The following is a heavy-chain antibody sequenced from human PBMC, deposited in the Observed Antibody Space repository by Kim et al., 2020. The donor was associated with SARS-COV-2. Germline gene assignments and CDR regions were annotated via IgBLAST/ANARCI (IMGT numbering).Heavy chain of an antibody. CDR3: ARGSDNRGYSYVWDY. Sequence: SETLSLTCAVYGGSFSGYYWSWIRQPPGKGLEWIGEINHSGSTNYNPSLKSRVTISVDTSKNQFSLKLSSVTAADTAVYYCARGSDNRGYSYVWDYWGQGTLVTVSS. CDR2: INHSGST. CDR1: GGSFSGYY. J-gene: IGHJ4*02. V-gene: IGHV4-34*01. D-gene: IGHD5-18*01.